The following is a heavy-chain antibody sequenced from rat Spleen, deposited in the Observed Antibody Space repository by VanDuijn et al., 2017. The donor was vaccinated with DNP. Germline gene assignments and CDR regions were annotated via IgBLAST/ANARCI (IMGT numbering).Heavy chain of an antibody. CDR3: ATTEGIPYYFDY. CDR2: ISPSGGST. D-gene: IGHD1-11*01. J-gene: IGHJ2*01. V-gene: IGHV5S13*01. Sequence: EVQLVESGGGLVQPGRSLKLSCAASGFTFSNYDMAWVRQAPTKGLEWVASISPSGGSTYYRDSVKGRFTISRDNAKNTQYLQMDSLRSEDTATYYCATTEGIPYYFDYWGQGVMVTVSS. CDR1: GFTFSNYD.